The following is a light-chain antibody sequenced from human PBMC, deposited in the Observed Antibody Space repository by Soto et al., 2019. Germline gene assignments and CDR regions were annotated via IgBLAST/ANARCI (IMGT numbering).Light chain of an antibody. CDR3: QQYNNWHPLT. CDR1: QSVGTY. V-gene: IGKV3-11*01. Sequence: EIVFTQSPATLSLSPGERAILSCRASQSVGTYLAWYQQKPGQATRLLIYDASNRANGIPARFGGSGSGTEFTLTISSLQSEDFAFYYCQQYNNWHPLTFGGGTKVDIK. J-gene: IGKJ4*01. CDR2: DAS.